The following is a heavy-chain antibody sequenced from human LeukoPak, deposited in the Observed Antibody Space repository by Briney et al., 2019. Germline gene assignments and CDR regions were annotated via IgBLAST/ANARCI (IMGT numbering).Heavy chain of an antibody. Sequence: SETLSLTCAVSGGSISSSNWWSWVRQPPGKGLEWIGEIYHSGSTNYNPSLKSRVTISVDTSKNQFSLKLSSVTAADTAVYYCARRPPRYCSSTSCYGFDPWGQGTLVTVSS. V-gene: IGHV4-4*02. J-gene: IGHJ5*02. CDR1: GGSISSSNW. CDR2: IYHSGST. CDR3: ARRPPRYCSSTSCYGFDP. D-gene: IGHD2-2*01.